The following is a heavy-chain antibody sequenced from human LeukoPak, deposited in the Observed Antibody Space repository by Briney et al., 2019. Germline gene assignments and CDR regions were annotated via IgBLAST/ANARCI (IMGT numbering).Heavy chain of an antibody. CDR1: GFTFSSYE. Sequence: GGSLRLSCEASGFTFSSYEMNWVRQAPGKGVEWVSYISSSGTTIYYADSVKDRFTISRDNAKNSLYLQMNSLRVEDTAVYYCARDPVCDHWGQGTLVTVSS. CDR3: ARDPVCDH. CDR2: ISSSGTTI. J-gene: IGHJ4*02. V-gene: IGHV3-48*03.